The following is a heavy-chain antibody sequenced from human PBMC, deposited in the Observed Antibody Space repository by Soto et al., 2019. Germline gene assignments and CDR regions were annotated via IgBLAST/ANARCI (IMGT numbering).Heavy chain of an antibody. Sequence: ASVKVSCKASGYTFTSYGISWVRQAPGQGLEWMGWISAYNGNTNYAQKLQGRVTMTTDTSTSTAYMELRSLRSDDTAVYYCARGRSFIVVVPAAEGNTNWFDPWGQGTLVTVSS. CDR3: ARGRSFIVVVPAAEGNTNWFDP. J-gene: IGHJ5*02. D-gene: IGHD2-2*01. V-gene: IGHV1-18*01. CDR1: GYTFTSYG. CDR2: ISAYNGNT.